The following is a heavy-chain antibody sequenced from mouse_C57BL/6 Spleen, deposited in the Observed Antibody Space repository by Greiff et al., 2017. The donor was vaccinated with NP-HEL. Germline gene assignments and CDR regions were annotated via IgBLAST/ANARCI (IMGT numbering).Heavy chain of an antibody. D-gene: IGHD2-4*01. CDR1: GYTFTSYW. Sequence: QVQLQQPGAELVKPGASVKMSCKASGYTFTSYWITWVKQRPGQGLEWIGDIYPGSGNTNYNEKFKSKATLTVDTASSTAYMQLSSLTSEDSAVYYCARKDYGGYAMDYWGQGTSVTVSS. J-gene: IGHJ4*01. V-gene: IGHV1-55*01. CDR3: ARKDYGGYAMDY. CDR2: IYPGSGNT.